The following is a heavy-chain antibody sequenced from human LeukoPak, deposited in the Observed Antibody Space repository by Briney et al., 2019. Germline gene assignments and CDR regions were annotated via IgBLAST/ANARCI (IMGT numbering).Heavy chain of an antibody. CDR2: IIPILGIA. CDR1: GGTFSSYA. Sequence: SVKVSCKASGGTFSSYAISWVRQAPGQGLEWMGRIIPILGIANYAQKFQGRVTITADKSTSTAYMELSSLRSEDTAVYYCARALVTMLRGAPYYYYGMDVWGQGTTVTVSS. V-gene: IGHV1-69*04. J-gene: IGHJ6*02. D-gene: IGHD3-10*01. CDR3: ARALVTMLRGAPYYYYGMDV.